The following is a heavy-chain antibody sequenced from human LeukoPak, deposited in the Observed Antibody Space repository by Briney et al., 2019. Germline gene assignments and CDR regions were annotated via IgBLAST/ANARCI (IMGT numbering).Heavy chain of an antibody. CDR2: LSSDGSNK. V-gene: IGHV3-30*18. D-gene: IGHD2-21*02. Sequence: GGSLRLSCAASGFTFSSYGMHWVRQAPGEGLEWVAILSSDGSNKFYAESVKGRFTISRDSSKSSLYLQMDSLKPEDTAVYYCAKSGGTCGSDCYQDHWGQGTLVTVSS. CDR1: GFTFSSYG. J-gene: IGHJ4*02. CDR3: AKSGGTCGSDCYQDH.